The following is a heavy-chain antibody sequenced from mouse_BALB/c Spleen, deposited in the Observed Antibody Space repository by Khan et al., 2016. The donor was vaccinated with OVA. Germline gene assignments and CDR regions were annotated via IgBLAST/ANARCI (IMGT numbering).Heavy chain of an antibody. Sequence: QVQLKQSGAELAKPGASVKMSCTASGYTFTSYWMHWVKQRPGQGLEWIGYINPSTGYTEYNQRFKDKATLTADKSSSTAYMQLSSLTSEESAVYYYENPGNCSAWLNYWGQGTLVTVSA. J-gene: IGHJ3*01. CDR1: GYTFTSYW. CDR3: ENPGNCSAWLNY. V-gene: IGHV1-7*01. CDR2: INPSTGYT.